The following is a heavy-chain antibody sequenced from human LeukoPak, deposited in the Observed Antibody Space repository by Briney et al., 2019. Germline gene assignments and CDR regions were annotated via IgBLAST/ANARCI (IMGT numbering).Heavy chain of an antibody. Sequence: SETLSLTCTVSGDSITSRTYYWGWIRQPPGKGLEWIGTIYYSGSTYFNPSLKSRVTLSIDTSKNQFSLKLSSVTAADTAVYYCARFSSWYLMDVWGKGTTVTVSS. J-gene: IGHJ6*03. CDR1: GDSITSRTYY. CDR3: ARFSSWYLMDV. D-gene: IGHD6-13*01. CDR2: IYYSGST. V-gene: IGHV4-39*07.